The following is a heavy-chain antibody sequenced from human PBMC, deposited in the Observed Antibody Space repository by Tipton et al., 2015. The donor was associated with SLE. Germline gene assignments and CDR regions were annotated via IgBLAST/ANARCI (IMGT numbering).Heavy chain of an antibody. D-gene: IGHD6-19*01. CDR2: IYHSGST. Sequence: LRLSCAVYGGSFSGYYWSWIRQPPGKGLEWIGEIYHSGSTNYNPSLRSRVTISVDTSKNQFSLKLSSVTAADTAVYYCARSPEGQWLDRIDYWGQGTLVTVSS. CDR1: GGSFSGYY. V-gene: IGHV4-34*01. CDR3: ARSPEGQWLDRIDY. J-gene: IGHJ4*02.